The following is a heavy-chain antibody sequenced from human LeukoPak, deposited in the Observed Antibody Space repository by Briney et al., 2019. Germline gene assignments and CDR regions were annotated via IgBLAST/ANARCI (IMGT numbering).Heavy chain of an antibody. J-gene: IGHJ4*02. CDR2: ISYDGSNK. CDR1: GFTFSSYA. D-gene: IGHD2-21*02. CDR3: ARDIATRIVVVTAIPGY. V-gene: IGHV3-30*04. Sequence: GGSLRLSCAASGFTFSSYAMHWVRQAPGKGLEWVAVISYDGSNKYYADSVKGRFTISRDNSKNTLYLQMNSLRAEDTAVYYCARDIATRIVVVTAIPGYWGQGALVTVSS.